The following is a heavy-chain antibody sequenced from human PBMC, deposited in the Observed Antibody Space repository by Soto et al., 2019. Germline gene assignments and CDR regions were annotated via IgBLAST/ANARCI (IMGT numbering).Heavy chain of an antibody. J-gene: IGHJ5*02. CDR2: ISSSSSTI. Sequence: EVQLVESGGGLVQPGGSLRLSCAASGFTFSSYSMNWVRQAPGKGLEWVSYISSSSSTIYYADSVKGRFTISRDNAKNSLYLQMNSLRDQDTAVYYCAREGDYDFGVYKFDPWGQGTLVTVSS. CDR3: AREGDYDFGVYKFDP. CDR1: GFTFSSYS. V-gene: IGHV3-48*02. D-gene: IGHD3-3*01.